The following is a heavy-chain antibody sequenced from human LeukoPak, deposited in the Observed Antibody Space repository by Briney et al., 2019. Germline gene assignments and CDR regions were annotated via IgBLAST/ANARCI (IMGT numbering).Heavy chain of an antibody. D-gene: IGHD6-19*01. CDR1: GFTVSSNY. Sequence: GGSLRLSCAASGFTVSSNYMGWVRQAPGKGLEWVSVIYSGGDTYYADSVKGRFTTSRDNSKNMIYLEMSSLKAEDTAVYYCAKERSLEIAVAGTIFDHWGQGTLVTVSS. CDR2: IYSGGDT. J-gene: IGHJ4*02. V-gene: IGHV3-66*01. CDR3: AKERSLEIAVAGTIFDH.